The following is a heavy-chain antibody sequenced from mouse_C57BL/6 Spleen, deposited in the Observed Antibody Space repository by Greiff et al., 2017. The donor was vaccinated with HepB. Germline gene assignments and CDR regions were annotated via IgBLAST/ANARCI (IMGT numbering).Heavy chain of an antibody. Sequence: VQLKQSGAELVRPGASVKLSCTASGFNIKDDYMHWVKQRPEQGLEWIGWIDPENGDTEYASKFQGKATITADTSSNTAYLQLSSLTSEDTAVYCCTTPDYGSRGVAWFAYWGQGTLVTVSA. J-gene: IGHJ3*01. CDR1: GFNIKDDY. V-gene: IGHV14-4*01. CDR2: IDPENGDT. CDR3: TTPDYGSRGVAWFAY. D-gene: IGHD1-1*01.